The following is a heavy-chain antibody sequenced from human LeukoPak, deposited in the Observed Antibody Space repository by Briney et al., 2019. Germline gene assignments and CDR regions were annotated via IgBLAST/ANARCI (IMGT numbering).Heavy chain of an antibody. V-gene: IGHV3-21*01. Sequence: PGGSLRLSCAASAFTFSTYNMNWVRQAPGKGLEWVSSISSSSTYMYYADSMKGRFTISRDNAMHSLYLQMNSLRSEDTAVYYCARSAGLADGFDMWGQGTMVTVSS. CDR3: ARSAGLADGFDM. J-gene: IGHJ3*02. D-gene: IGHD3-3*01. CDR1: AFTFSTYN. CDR2: ISSSSTYM.